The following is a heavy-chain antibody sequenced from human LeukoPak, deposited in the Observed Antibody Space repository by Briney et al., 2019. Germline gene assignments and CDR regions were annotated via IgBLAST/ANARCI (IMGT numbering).Heavy chain of an antibody. CDR3: XXXXXXXXSSSIYYFDY. Sequence: RPSETLSLTCTVSGGSISSYYWSWIRQPPGKGLEWIGYIYYSGSTNYNPSLKSRVTISVDTSKNQFSLKLSSVTAADTAVYYCXXXXXXXXSSSIYYFDYWGQGTLVTVSS. CDR2: IYYSGST. CDR1: GGSISSYY. J-gene: IGHJ4*02. D-gene: IGHD6-6*01. V-gene: IGHV4-59*01.